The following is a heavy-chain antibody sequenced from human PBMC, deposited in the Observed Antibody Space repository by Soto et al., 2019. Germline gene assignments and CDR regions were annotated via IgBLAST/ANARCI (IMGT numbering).Heavy chain of an antibody. CDR2: INGYNGNT. V-gene: IGHV1-18*01. CDR1: GYTFTSYG. J-gene: IGHJ6*02. Sequence: ASVKVSCKASGYTFTSYGISWVRQAPGQGLEWMGWINGYNGNTNYAQKLQGRVTMTTDTSTSTAYMELRSLRSDDTAVYYCARMGDVPYYYYGMDVWGQGTTVTV. CDR3: ARMGDVPYYYYGMDV. D-gene: IGHD3-16*01.